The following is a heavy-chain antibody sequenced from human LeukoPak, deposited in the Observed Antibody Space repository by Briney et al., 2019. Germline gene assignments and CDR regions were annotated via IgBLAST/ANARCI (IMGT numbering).Heavy chain of an antibody. J-gene: IGHJ6*03. CDR3: ARRNSYYDFWSGSSHYYYMDV. Sequence: GASVKVSCKASGYTFTSYGISWVRQAPGQGLEWMGWISAYNGNTNYAQKLQGRVTMTTDTSTSTAYMELRSLRSDDTAVYYCARRNSYYDFWSGSSHYYYMDVWGKGTTVTVSS. CDR2: ISAYNGNT. V-gene: IGHV1-18*01. D-gene: IGHD3-3*01. CDR1: GYTFTSYG.